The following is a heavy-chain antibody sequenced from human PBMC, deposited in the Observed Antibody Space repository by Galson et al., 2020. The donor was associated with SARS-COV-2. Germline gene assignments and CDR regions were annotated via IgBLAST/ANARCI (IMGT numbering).Heavy chain of an antibody. D-gene: IGHD3-3*01. V-gene: IGHV4-30-2*01. J-gene: IGHJ6*02. CDR2: IYHSGST. Sequence: SETLSLTCAVSGGSISSGGYSWSWIRQPPGKGLEWIGYIYHSGSTYYNPSLKSRVTISVDRSKNQFSLKLSSVTAADTAVYYCARVLNDFWSGYVYGMDVWGQGTTVTVSS. CDR3: ARVLNDFWSGYVYGMDV. CDR1: GGSISSGGYS.